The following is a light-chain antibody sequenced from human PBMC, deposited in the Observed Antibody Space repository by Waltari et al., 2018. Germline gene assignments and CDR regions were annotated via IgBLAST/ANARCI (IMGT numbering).Light chain of an antibody. CDR1: PSVSRT. Sequence: EIVLTQSPGTLSLSPGDRATLSCRASPSVSRTLPWYQQKPGQAPRLLIYDASSRATGTPDRFSGSGSGTDFSLTISRLEPEDFAVYYCQKYGTLPATFGQGTKVEIK. J-gene: IGKJ1*01. CDR2: DAS. CDR3: QKYGTLPAT. V-gene: IGKV3-20*01.